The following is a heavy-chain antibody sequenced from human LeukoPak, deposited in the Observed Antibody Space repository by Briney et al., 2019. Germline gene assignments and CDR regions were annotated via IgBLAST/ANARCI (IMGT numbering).Heavy chain of an antibody. CDR2: INHSGST. J-gene: IGHJ4*02. CDR3: ARAPNGDYVPRPFDY. Sequence: PSETLSLTCAVYGGSFSGYYWSWIRQPPGKGLEWIGEINHSGSTNYNPSLKSRVTISVDTSKNQFSLKLSSVTAADTAVYYCARAPNGDYVPRPFDYWGQGTLVTVSS. CDR1: GGSFSGYY. D-gene: IGHD4-17*01. V-gene: IGHV4-34*01.